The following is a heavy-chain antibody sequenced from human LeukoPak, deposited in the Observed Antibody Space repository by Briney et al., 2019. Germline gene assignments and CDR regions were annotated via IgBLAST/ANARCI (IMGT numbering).Heavy chain of an antibody. D-gene: IGHD3-10*01. V-gene: IGHV4-59*01. CDR2: IYYSGST. Sequence: SETLSLTCTVSGGSISSYYWSWIRQPPGKGLEWIGYIYYSGSTNYNPSLKSRVTISVDTSKNQFSLKLSSVTAADTAVYYCARRVNMVPGVIVPPLNWFDPWGQRTLVTVSS. CDR3: ARRVNMVPGVIVPPLNWFDP. J-gene: IGHJ5*02. CDR1: GGSISSYY.